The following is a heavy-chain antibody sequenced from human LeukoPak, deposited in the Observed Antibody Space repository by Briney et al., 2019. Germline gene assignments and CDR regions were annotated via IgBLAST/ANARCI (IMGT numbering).Heavy chain of an antibody. CDR2: IYPGGSDT. D-gene: IGHD1-26*01. CDR3: ARAVMSYSRYFDY. Sequence: GESLKISCKGSGYSFTSFWIGWVRQMPGKGLEWMGIIYPGGSDTRYSPSFQGQVTISADKSISTAFLQWSSLKASDTAMYYCARAVMSYSRYFDYWGQGTLVTVSS. J-gene: IGHJ4*02. V-gene: IGHV5-51*01. CDR1: GYSFTSFW.